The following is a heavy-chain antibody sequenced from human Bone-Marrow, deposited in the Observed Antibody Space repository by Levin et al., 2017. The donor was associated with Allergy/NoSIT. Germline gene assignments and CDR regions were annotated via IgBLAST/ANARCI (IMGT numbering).Heavy chain of an antibody. CDR3: ARGREYDSSGFPKSPNWLAP. V-gene: IGHV3-13*01. D-gene: IGHD3-22*01. Sequence: PGGSLRLSCAVSGFTISSCDMHWVRQTTGEGLQWVSSIGTSGDTYYAGSVKGRFTISREDAKNSLFLQISDLRAGDTAVYYCARGREYDSSGFPKSPNWLAPWGQGTLVSVSS. J-gene: IGHJ5*02. CDR1: GFTISSCD. CDR2: IGTSGDT.